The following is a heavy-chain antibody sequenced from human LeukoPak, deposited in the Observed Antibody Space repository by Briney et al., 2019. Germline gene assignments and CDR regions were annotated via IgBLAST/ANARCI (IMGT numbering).Heavy chain of an antibody. Sequence: SETLSLTCAVYGGSFSGYYWSWIRQPPGKGLEWIGEINHSGSTNYNPSLKSRVTISVDTSKNQFSLKLSSVTAADTAVYYCARGRRGWNYINWFDPWGQGTLVTVSS. J-gene: IGHJ5*02. CDR1: GGSFSGYY. D-gene: IGHD1-7*01. V-gene: IGHV4-34*01. CDR2: INHSGST. CDR3: ARGRRGWNYINWFDP.